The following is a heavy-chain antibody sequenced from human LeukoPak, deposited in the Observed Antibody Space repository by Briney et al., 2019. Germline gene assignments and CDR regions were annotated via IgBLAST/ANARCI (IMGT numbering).Heavy chain of an antibody. V-gene: IGHV3-30*02. Sequence: PGGSLRLSCAASGFTLSSYGMHWVRQAPGKGLEWVAFIRYDGSNKYYADSVKGRFTISRDNSKNTLYLQMNSLRAEDTAVYYCAKGASGYDRWDYFDYWGQGTLVTVSS. CDR3: AKGASGYDRWDYFDY. D-gene: IGHD5-12*01. J-gene: IGHJ4*02. CDR2: IRYDGSNK. CDR1: GFTLSSYG.